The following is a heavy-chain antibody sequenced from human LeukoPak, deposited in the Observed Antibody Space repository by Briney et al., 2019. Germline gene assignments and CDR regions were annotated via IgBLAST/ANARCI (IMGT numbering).Heavy chain of an antibody. V-gene: IGHV3-7*01. J-gene: IGHJ4*02. CDR1: GFNFNHYW. Sequence: GGSLRLSCAASGFNFNHYWMTWVRQSPGKGLEWVANIKEDGTEKNYVDSVKGGFTISRDNAKKSLYLQMNSLRAEDTAVKYCARGGSQSYYLGQGTLVTLSS. CDR2: IKEDGTEK. CDR3: ARGGSQSYY.